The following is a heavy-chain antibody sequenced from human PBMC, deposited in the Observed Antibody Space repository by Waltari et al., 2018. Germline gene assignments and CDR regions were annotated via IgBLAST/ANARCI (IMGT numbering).Heavy chain of an antibody. D-gene: IGHD7-27*01. CDR1: GFTFSRYA. CDR3: AKTGETRNWYFDL. CDR2: ISGSGGST. V-gene: IGHV3-23*04. J-gene: IGHJ2*01. Sequence: EVQLVESGGGLVQPGGSLRLPCEASGFTFSRYAMSWVRRAPGKGLEWVSAISGSGGSTYYADSVKGRFTISRDNSKNTLYLQMNSLRAEDTAVYYCAKTGETRNWYFDLWGRGTLVTVSS.